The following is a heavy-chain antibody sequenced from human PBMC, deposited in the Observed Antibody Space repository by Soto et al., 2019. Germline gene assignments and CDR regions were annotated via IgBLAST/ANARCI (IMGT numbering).Heavy chain of an antibody. D-gene: IGHD6-6*01. J-gene: IGHJ6*02. V-gene: IGHV1-69*01. CDR3: ARESSSPNYYYYGMDV. Sequence: QVQLVQSGAEVKKPGSSVKVSCRASGGTFSSYAVSWVRQAPGQGLEWMGVIIPLLNTPKYVQKFQGRVTITADASATTAYMELSSLRSEDTAVHYCARESSSPNYYYYGMDVWGQGTTVTVSS. CDR2: IIPLLNTP. CDR1: GGTFSSYA.